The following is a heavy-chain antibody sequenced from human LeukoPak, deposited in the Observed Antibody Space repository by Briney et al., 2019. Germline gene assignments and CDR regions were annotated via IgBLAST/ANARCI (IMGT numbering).Heavy chain of an antibody. CDR1: GDPITGSTYY. CDR3: ARQYYDSTGYYYFDY. D-gene: IGHD3-22*01. V-gene: IGHV4-39*01. Sequence: SETLSLTCTVSGDPITGSTYYWGWIRQPPGKGLEWIGSMYYSGSTYYNPSLKSRVTMSADTSKNQVSLHLRSVTAADTAVYYCARQYYDSTGYYYFDYWGQGTLVTVSS. CDR2: MYYSGST. J-gene: IGHJ4*02.